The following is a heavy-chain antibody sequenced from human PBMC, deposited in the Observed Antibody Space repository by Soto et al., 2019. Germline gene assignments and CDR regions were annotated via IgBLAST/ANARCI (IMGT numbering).Heavy chain of an antibody. CDR2: INHSGST. V-gene: IGHV4-34*01. Sequence: QVQLQQWGAGLLKPSETLSLTCAVYGGSFTGYYWSWLRQPPGKGPEWIGEINHSGSTKYNPSLENRVTISVDTSQDQFSLKPNSGRAADTAVYYCARTGGMDLWSQGATVTVSS. CDR1: GGSFTGYY. J-gene: IGHJ6*02. CDR3: ARTGGMDL.